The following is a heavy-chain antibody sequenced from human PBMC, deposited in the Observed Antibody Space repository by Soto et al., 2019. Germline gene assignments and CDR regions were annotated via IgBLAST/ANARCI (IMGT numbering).Heavy chain of an antibody. J-gene: IGHJ6*02. CDR3: ARAPPRGIAAPGTWGSGMDV. Sequence: QVQVVESGGGVVQPGRSLRLSCAPSGFSFSSYAMHWVRQAPGKGLEWVAVISYDGNNKYYADSVKGRITISRDSSKNMVYLQMNSLRPEDTAVYYCARAPPRGIAAPGTWGSGMDVWGQGTTVTVSS. CDR2: ISYDGNNK. D-gene: IGHD6-13*01. CDR1: GFSFSSYA. V-gene: IGHV3-30-3*01.